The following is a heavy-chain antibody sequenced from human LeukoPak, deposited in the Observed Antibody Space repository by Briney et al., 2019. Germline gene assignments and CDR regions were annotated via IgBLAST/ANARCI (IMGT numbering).Heavy chain of an antibody. CDR1: GDSISSYY. V-gene: IGHV4-39*01. D-gene: IGHD2-15*01. Sequence: SETLSLTCTVSGDSISSYYWGWIRQPPGKGLEWIGSIYYSGSTYYNPSLKSRVTISVDTSKNQFSLKLSSVTAADTAVYYCARQAAGCWFDPWGQGTLVTVSS. J-gene: IGHJ5*02. CDR2: IYYSGST. CDR3: ARQAAGCWFDP.